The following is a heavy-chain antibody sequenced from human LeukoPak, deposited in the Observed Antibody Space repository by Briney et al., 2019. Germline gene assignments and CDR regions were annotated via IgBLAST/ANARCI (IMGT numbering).Heavy chain of an antibody. J-gene: IGHJ4*02. Sequence: PSETLSLTCTVSGGSISSYYWSWIRQPAGKGLEWIGRIYTSGSTNYNPSLKSRVTMSVDTSKNQFSLKLSSVTAADTAVYYCARGPRRTYYYGSGSYYWCYFDYWGQGTLVTVSS. V-gene: IGHV4-4*07. CDR1: GGSISSYY. CDR3: ARGPRRTYYYGSGSYYWCYFDY. CDR2: IYTSGST. D-gene: IGHD3-10*01.